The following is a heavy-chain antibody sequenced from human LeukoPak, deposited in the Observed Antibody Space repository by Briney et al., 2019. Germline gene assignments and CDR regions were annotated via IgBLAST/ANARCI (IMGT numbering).Heavy chain of an antibody. CDR3: ASSADYYDSSGYLF. Sequence: ASVKVSCKASGYTFTSYWIQWVRQAPGQGLEWMGLINPDGGSTAYAHRFQGRVIMTRDTSTSTAYMELSSLRSEDTAVYYCASSADYYDSSGYLFWGQGTLVTVSS. CDR1: GYTFTSYW. V-gene: IGHV1-46*01. CDR2: INPDGGST. J-gene: IGHJ4*02. D-gene: IGHD3-22*01.